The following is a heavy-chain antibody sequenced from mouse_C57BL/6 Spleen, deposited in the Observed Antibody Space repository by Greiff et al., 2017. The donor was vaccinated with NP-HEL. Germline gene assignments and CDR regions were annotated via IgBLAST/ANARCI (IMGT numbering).Heavy chain of an antibody. CDR2: ISYSGST. J-gene: IGHJ2*01. CDR1: GYSITSDY. V-gene: IGHV3-8*01. CDR3: ARKRVTTVVADYYFDY. D-gene: IGHD1-1*01. Sequence: VQLKQSGPGLAKPSQTLSLTCSVTGYSITSDYWNWIRKFPGNKLEYMGYISYSGSTYYNPSLKSRISITRDTSKNQYYLQLNSVTTEDTATYYCARKRVTTVVADYYFDYWGQGTTLTVSS.